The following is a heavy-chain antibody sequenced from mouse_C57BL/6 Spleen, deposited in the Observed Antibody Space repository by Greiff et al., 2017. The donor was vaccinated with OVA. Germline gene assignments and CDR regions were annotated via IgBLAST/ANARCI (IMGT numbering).Heavy chain of an antibody. Sequence: QVQLKQSGAELARPGASVKLSCKASGYTFTSYGISWVKQRTGQGLEWIGEIYPRSGNTYYNEKFKGKATLTADKSSSTAYMELRSLTSEDSAVYFCARWDDYYGSSYDYWGQGTTLTVSS. J-gene: IGHJ2*01. CDR3: ARWDDYYGSSYDY. D-gene: IGHD1-1*01. V-gene: IGHV1-81*01. CDR1: GYTFTSYG. CDR2: IYPRSGNT.